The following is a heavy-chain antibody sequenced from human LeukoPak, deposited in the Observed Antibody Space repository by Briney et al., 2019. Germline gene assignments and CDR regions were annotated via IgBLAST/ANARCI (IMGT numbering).Heavy chain of an antibody. Sequence: SETLSLTCAVSGYSISSGYYWGWIRQPPGKGLEWIGSIYHSGSTYYNPSLKSRVTISVDTSKNQFSLKLSSVTAADTAVYYCASRLGYRSGGSCYLGGWFDPWGQGTLVTVSS. CDR3: ASRLGYRSGGSCYLGGWFDP. D-gene: IGHD2-15*01. J-gene: IGHJ5*02. CDR2: IYHSGST. V-gene: IGHV4-38-2*01. CDR1: GYSISSGYY.